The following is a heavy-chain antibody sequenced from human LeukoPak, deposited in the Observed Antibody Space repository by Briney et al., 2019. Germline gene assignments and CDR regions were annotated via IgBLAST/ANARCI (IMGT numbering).Heavy chain of an antibody. CDR3: ARDPQSQYSGSLHFDY. Sequence: GASVKVSCKASGYTFTSYYMHWVRQAPGQGLEWMGIINPSGGSTSYAQKFQGRVTMTRDMSTSTVYMELSSLRSEDTAVYYCARDPQSQYSGSLHFDYWGQGTLVTVSS. V-gene: IGHV1-46*01. CDR1: GYTFTSYY. D-gene: IGHD1-26*01. CDR2: INPSGGST. J-gene: IGHJ4*02.